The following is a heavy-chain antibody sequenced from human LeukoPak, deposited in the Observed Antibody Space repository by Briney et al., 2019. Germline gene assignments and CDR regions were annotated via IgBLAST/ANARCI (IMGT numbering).Heavy chain of an antibody. CDR2: ISSSSSYI. Sequence: GGSLRLSCAASGFTFSSYSMNWVRQAPGKGLEWVSSISSSSSYIYYADSVKGRFTISRDNAKNSLYLQMNSLRAEDTAVYYCARGPPNYYGSGPLEPGAYYYYYMDVWGKGTTVTISS. V-gene: IGHV3-21*01. CDR3: ARGPPNYYGSGPLEPGAYYYYYMDV. D-gene: IGHD3-10*01. CDR1: GFTFSSYS. J-gene: IGHJ6*03.